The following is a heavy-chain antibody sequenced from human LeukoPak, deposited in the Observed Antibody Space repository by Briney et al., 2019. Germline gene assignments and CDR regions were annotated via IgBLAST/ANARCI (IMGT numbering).Heavy chain of an antibody. CDR1: GFTFSSYS. CDR2: ITSSSSYM. D-gene: IGHD5/OR15-5a*01. J-gene: IGHJ6*02. Sequence: GGSLRLSCAAPGFTFSSYSMNWVRQAPGKGLEWVSSITSSSSYMYYADSVKGRFTISRDNAKNSLYLQMNSLRAEDTAVYYCARDLSAGSFWGQGTTVTVSS. V-gene: IGHV3-21*01. CDR3: ARDLSAGSF.